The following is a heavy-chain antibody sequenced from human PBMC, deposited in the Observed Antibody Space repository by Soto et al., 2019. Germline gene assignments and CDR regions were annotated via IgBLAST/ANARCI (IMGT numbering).Heavy chain of an antibody. V-gene: IGHV3-11*01. D-gene: IGHD3-22*01. CDR3: ARDTEDYYDSSGSSVRDYYYGMDV. J-gene: IGHJ6*02. CDR2: ISSSGSTI. Sequence: QVQLVESGGGLVKPGGSLRLSCAASGFTFSDYYMSWIRQAPGKGLEWVSYISSSGSTIYYADSVKGRVTISRDNAKNSLYLQMNSLRAEDTAVYYCARDTEDYYDSSGSSVRDYYYGMDVWGQGTTVTVSS. CDR1: GFTFSDYY.